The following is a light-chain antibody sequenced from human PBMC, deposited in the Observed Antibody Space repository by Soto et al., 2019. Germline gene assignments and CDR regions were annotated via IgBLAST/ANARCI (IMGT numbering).Light chain of an antibody. Sequence: EIVMTQSPATLSVSPGERATVSCRASQSVSNKLAWYQQEPGQAPRLLIYGASTRATGIPARFSGSGSGTEFTLTISSLQSEDVAVYYCQQYGNLPLTFGGGTKVDI. CDR3: QQYGNLPLT. V-gene: IGKV3-15*01. CDR1: QSVSNK. J-gene: IGKJ4*01. CDR2: GAS.